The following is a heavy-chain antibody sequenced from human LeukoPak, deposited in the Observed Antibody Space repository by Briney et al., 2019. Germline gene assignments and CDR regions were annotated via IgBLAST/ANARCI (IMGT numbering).Heavy chain of an antibody. D-gene: IGHD4-23*01. CDR1: GGSISSADYY. CDR3: ARLRWSSPDY. V-gene: IGHV4-30-4*08. J-gene: IGHJ4*02. Sequence: SQTLSLTCTVSGGSISSADYYWTWIRQPPGKGLEWIGYIYYSGSTNYNPSLKSRVTISVDTSKNQFSLKLSSVTAADTAVYYCARLRWSSPDYWGQGTLVTVSS. CDR2: IYYSGST.